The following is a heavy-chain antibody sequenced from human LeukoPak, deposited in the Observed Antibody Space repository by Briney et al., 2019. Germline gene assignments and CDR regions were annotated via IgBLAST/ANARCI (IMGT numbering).Heavy chain of an antibody. CDR1: GFPFSSFA. CDR3: AKTMGLIDHDY. Sequence: GGSLRLSCAASGFPFSSFAMTWVRQAPGKGLEWISTIGSGGRSTYYADSVKGRFTISRDNPKNTLYLQMNSLRAEDTAVYYCAKTMGLIDHDYWGQGTLVTVSS. CDR2: IGSGGRST. D-gene: IGHD3-16*01. J-gene: IGHJ4*02. V-gene: IGHV3-23*01.